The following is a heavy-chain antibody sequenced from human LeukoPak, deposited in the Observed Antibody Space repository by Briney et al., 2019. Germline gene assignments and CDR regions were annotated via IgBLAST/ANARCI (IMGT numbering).Heavy chain of an antibody. CDR3: ARDSSAAAAADIFFDY. CDR2: ISSSSSYI. Sequence: GGSLRLSCAASGFTFTVHTMNWVRQAPGKGLEWVSSISSSSSYIYYADSVKGRFTISRDNAKNSLYLQMNSLRAEDTAVYYCARDSSAAAAADIFFDYWGQGTLVTVSS. CDR1: GFTFTVHT. V-gene: IGHV3-21*01. D-gene: IGHD6-13*01. J-gene: IGHJ4*02.